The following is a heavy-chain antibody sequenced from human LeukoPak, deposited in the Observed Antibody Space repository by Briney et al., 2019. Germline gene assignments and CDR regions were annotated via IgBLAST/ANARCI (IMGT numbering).Heavy chain of an antibody. D-gene: IGHD3-3*01. CDR2: INPSGGST. CDR1: GYTFTSSY. Sequence: ASVKVSCKASGYTFTSSYMHSVPHTPGQGIEWMGLINPSGGSTSYAQKFQGRVTMTRDTSTSTVYMELSSLRSEDTAVYYCARGYCSSTSCEQIGRHLRFLEWLFPAFDYWGQGTLVTVSS. J-gene: IGHJ4*02. V-gene: IGHV1-46*03. CDR3: ARGYCSSTSCEQIGRHLRFLEWLFPAFDY.